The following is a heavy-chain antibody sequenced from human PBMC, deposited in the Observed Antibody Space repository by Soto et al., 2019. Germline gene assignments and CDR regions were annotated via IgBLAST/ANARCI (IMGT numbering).Heavy chain of an antibody. CDR3: ASRVAGIPKDAVEI. D-gene: IGHD6-19*01. V-gene: IGHV1-69*01. J-gene: IGHJ3*02. CDR2: IIPIFGTA. CDR1: GGTFSSYA. Sequence: QVQLVQSGAEVKKPGSSVKVSCKASGGTFSSYAISWVRQAPGQGLEWMGGIIPIFGTANYAQKFQGRVTITEDESTSTAYRELSSLRSEDTAVYYCASRVAGIPKDAVEIWGQGTMVTVSS.